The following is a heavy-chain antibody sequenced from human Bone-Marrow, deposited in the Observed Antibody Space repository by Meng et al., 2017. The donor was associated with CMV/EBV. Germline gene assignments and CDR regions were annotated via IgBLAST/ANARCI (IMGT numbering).Heavy chain of an antibody. D-gene: IGHD3-3*01. Sequence: SETLSLTCTVSGGSISSSSYYWGWIRQPPGKGLEWIGSIYYSGSTYYNPSLKSRVTISVDTSKNQFSLKLSSVTAADTAVYYCAKDLRGYDFSEFDYWGQGTLVTVSS. J-gene: IGHJ4*02. V-gene: IGHV4-39*07. CDR3: AKDLRGYDFSEFDY. CDR2: IYYSGST. CDR1: GGSISSSSYY.